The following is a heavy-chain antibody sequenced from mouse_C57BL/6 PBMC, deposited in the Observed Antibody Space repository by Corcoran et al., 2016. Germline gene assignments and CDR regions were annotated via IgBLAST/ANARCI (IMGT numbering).Heavy chain of an antibody. CDR1: GYAFSSYW. Sequence: QVQLQQSGAELVKPGASVKISCKASGYAFSSYWMNWVKQRPGKGLEWIGQIYPGDGDTNYNGKFKGKATLTADKSSSTAYMQLSSLTSEDSAVYFCARSGSNYFFFDYWGQGTTLTVSS. D-gene: IGHD2-5*01. J-gene: IGHJ2*01. CDR3: ARSGSNYFFFDY. V-gene: IGHV1-80*01. CDR2: IYPGDGDT.